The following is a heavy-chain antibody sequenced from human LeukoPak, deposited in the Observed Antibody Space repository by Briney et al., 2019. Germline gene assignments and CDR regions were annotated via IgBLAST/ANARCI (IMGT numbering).Heavy chain of an antibody. V-gene: IGHV1-2*02. CDR1: GYTFTGYY. CDR2: INPNSGGT. CDR3: ARDRGGSYPNDAFDI. Sequence: GASVKVSCKASGYTFTGYYMHWVRQAPGQGLEWMGWINPNSGGTNYAQKFQGRVTMTRDTSISTAYMELRSLRSDDTAVYYCARDRGGSYPNDAFDIWGQGTMVTVSS. J-gene: IGHJ3*02. D-gene: IGHD1-26*01.